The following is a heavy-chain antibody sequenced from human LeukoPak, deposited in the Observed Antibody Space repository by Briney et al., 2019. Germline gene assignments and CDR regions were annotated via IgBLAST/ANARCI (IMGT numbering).Heavy chain of an antibody. Sequence: GGSLRLSCAASRFTFSSYWMSWVRQAPGKGLEWVANIKQDGSEKYYVDSVKGRFTISRDNAKNSLYLQMNSLRAEDTAVYYCAKGVGYCSGGSCFPSYYYCYYMDVWGKGTTVTISS. J-gene: IGHJ6*03. D-gene: IGHD2-15*01. CDR3: AKGVGYCSGGSCFPSYYYCYYMDV. CDR2: IKQDGSEK. V-gene: IGHV3-7*03. CDR1: RFTFSSYW.